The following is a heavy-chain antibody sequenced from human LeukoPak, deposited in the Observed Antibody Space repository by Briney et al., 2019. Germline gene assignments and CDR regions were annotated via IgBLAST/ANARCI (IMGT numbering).Heavy chain of an antibody. J-gene: IGHJ4*02. D-gene: IGHD6-19*01. Sequence: GGSLRLSCAASGFTVSSNFMTWVRQPPGKGLEWVSIIYPDGSTYFADSVKGRFTISRDNSDNTLFLQMDSLRAEDTAVYYCARDHTSVAAFFHYWGQGTLVTVSS. CDR1: GFTVSSNF. CDR3: ARDHTSVAAFFHY. CDR2: IYPDGST. V-gene: IGHV3-66*01.